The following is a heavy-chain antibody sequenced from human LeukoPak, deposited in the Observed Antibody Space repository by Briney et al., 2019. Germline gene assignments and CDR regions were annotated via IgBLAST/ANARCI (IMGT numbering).Heavy chain of an antibody. CDR1: GFTFSGYW. D-gene: IGHD3-22*01. CDR2: IKQDGSEK. Sequence: GGSLRLSCAASGFTFSGYWMSWVRQAPGKGLEWVANIKQDGSEKYYVDSAKGRFTISRDNAKNSLYLQMNSLRAEDTAVYYCARAWDSSGYDERTFDYWGQGTLVTVSS. J-gene: IGHJ4*02. V-gene: IGHV3-7*01. CDR3: ARAWDSSGYDERTFDY.